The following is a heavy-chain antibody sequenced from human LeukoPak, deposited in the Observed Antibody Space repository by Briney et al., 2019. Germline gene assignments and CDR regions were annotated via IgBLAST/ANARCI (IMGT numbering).Heavy chain of an antibody. Sequence: GASVKVSCKASGRTFSSYAISWVRQAPGQGLEWMGWINTNTGNPTYAQGFTGRFVFSLDTSVSTAYLQISSLKAEDTAVYYCATPAGGSGSYYTTGFVYWGQGTLVTVSS. CDR1: GRTFSSYA. V-gene: IGHV7-4-1*02. J-gene: IGHJ4*02. CDR2: INTNTGNP. CDR3: ATPAGGSGSYYTTGFVY. D-gene: IGHD3-10*01.